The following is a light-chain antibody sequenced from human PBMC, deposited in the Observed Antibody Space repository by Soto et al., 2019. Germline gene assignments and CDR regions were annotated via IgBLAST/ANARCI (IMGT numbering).Light chain of an antibody. CDR1: QHINTW. J-gene: IGKJ4*01. V-gene: IGKV1-12*01. CDR2: AAS. CDR3: HLANMFPVT. Sequence: DIQMTQSPSSVSASIGDRVTITCRASQHINTWLAWYQQKPGKAPNLLIYAASSLQSGVPSRVSGSGSGTEFTLTISSLQPEDMATYDCHLANMFPVTFGGGTKVEI.